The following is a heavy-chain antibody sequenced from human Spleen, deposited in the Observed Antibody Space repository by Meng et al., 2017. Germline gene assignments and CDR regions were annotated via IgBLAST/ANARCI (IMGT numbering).Heavy chain of an antibody. D-gene: IGHD2-2*01. CDR2: INHSGST. V-gene: IGHV4-34*01. J-gene: IGHJ5*02. Sequence: QVQLQQWGAGLLKPSETLSLTCVVSGGSFSDYYWSWIRQPPGKGLEWIGEINHSGSTNYNPSLKSRVTISVDTSKNQFSLKLSSVTAADTSVYYCARGLSIAVVPGHWFDPWGQGTLVTVSS. CDR1: GGSFSDYY. CDR3: ARGLSIAVVPGHWFDP.